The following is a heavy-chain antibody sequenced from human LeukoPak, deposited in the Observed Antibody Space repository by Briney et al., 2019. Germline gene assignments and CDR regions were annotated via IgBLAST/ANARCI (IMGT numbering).Heavy chain of an antibody. V-gene: IGHV3-48*01. CDR3: ARVNGDYDFWSGYGYFDY. Sequence: PGGSLRLSCAASGFTFSSYSMNWVRQAPGKGLEWVSYISSSSSTIYYADSVKGRFTISRDNAKNSLYLQMNSLRAEDTAVYYCARVNGDYDFWSGYGYFDYWGQGTLVTVSS. J-gene: IGHJ4*02. CDR1: GFTFSSYS. CDR2: ISSSSSTI. D-gene: IGHD3-3*01.